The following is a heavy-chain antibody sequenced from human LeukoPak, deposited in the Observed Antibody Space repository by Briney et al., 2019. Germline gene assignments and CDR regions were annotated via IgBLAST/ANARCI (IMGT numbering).Heavy chain of an antibody. Sequence: ASVKVSCKASGGTFSSYAISWVRQAPGQGLERMGGIIPIFGTANYAQKFQGRVTITADESTSTAYMELSSLRSEDTAVYYCARDYYDSSGPTQNYYYYGMDVWGQGTTVTVSS. J-gene: IGHJ6*02. V-gene: IGHV1-69*13. D-gene: IGHD3-22*01. CDR3: ARDYYDSSGPTQNYYYYGMDV. CDR1: GGTFSSYA. CDR2: IIPIFGTA.